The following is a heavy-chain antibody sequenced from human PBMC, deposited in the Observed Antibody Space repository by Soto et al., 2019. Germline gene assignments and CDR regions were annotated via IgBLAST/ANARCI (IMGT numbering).Heavy chain of an antibody. J-gene: IGHJ4*02. CDR3: ARDQKSLWGVPAATDY. CDR2: INPNTGAT. CDR1: GYSFTGYF. Sequence: ASVKVSCKASGYSFTGYFAHWVRQAPGPGLEWMGWINPNTGATKYAQKFQGRVTMTRDTSITTAYMELNSLRAEDTAVYYCARDQKSLWGVPAATDYWGQGTLVTVSS. D-gene: IGHD2-2*01. V-gene: IGHV1-2*02.